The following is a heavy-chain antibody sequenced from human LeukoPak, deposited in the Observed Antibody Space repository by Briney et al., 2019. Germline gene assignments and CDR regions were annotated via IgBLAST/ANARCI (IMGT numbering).Heavy chain of an antibody. CDR1: GSTFSSYG. CDR2: IWYDGSNK. J-gene: IGHJ4*02. Sequence: GGSLRLSCAASGSTFSSYGMHWVRQAPGKGLEWVAVIWYDGSNKYYADSVKGRFTISRDNSKNTLYLQMNSLRAEDTAVYYCVRDGTYSSSWYPRWGQGTLVTVSS. CDR3: VRDGTYSSSWYPR. D-gene: IGHD6-13*01. V-gene: IGHV3-33*01.